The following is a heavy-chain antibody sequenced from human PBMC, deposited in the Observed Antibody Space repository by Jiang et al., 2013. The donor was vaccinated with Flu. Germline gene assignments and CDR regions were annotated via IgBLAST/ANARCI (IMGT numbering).Heavy chain of an antibody. CDR3: ASDRTGYSHGLFDY. V-gene: IGHV1-69*06. Sequence: GAEVKKPGSSVNVSCKASGGTFSSYVFSSYAFSWVRQAPGQGLEWMGGVIPIFGTANYAQRFQGRVTITADKSTSTAYMELSSLRSEDTAVYYCASDRTGYSHGLFDYWGQGTLVTVSS. D-gene: IGHD5-18*01. CDR2: VIPIFGTA. CDR1: GGTFSSYVFSSYA. J-gene: IGHJ4*02.